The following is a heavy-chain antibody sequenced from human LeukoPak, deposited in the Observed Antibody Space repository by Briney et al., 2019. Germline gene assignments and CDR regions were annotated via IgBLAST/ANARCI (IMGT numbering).Heavy chain of an antibody. J-gene: IGHJ4*02. CDR3: ARGNGGRFLEWQYFDY. V-gene: IGHV1-69*13. Sequence: WASVKVSCKASGGTFSSYAISWVRQAPGQGLEWMGGIIPIFGTANYAQKFQGRVTITADESTSTAYMELSSLRSEDTAVYYCARGNGGRFLEWQYFDYWGQGTLVTVSS. D-gene: IGHD3-3*01. CDR1: GGTFSSYA. CDR2: IIPIFGTA.